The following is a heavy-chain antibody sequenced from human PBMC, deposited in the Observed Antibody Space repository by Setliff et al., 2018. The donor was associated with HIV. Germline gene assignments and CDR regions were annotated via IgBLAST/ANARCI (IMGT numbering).Heavy chain of an antibody. CDR3: ATSPRGTYYDILSGRPRGWFDP. CDR2: ISAYNGNT. V-gene: IGHV1-18*01. D-gene: IGHD3-9*01. Sequence: ASVKVSCKASGYTFTSYGLSWVRQAPGQGLEWVGWISAYNGNTNYAQKFQDRVAMTADTSTNTVYMELRSLRSDDTAVYYCATSPRGTYYDILSGRPRGWFDPWGQGTLVTVSS. J-gene: IGHJ5*02. CDR1: GYTFTSYG.